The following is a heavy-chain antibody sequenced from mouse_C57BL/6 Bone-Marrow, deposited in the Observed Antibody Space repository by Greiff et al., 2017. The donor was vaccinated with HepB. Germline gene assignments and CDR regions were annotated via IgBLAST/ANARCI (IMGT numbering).Heavy chain of an antibody. J-gene: IGHJ3*01. Sequence: EVMLVESGGGLVQPGGSLKLSCAASGFTFSDYYMYWVRQTPEERLEWVAYISNGGGSTYYPDTVKGRFTISRDNAKNTLYLQMSRLKSEDTAMYYCARHGPYDYDGAWFAYWGQGTLVTVSA. V-gene: IGHV5-12*01. D-gene: IGHD2-4*01. CDR2: ISNGGGST. CDR1: GFTFSDYY. CDR3: ARHGPYDYDGAWFAY.